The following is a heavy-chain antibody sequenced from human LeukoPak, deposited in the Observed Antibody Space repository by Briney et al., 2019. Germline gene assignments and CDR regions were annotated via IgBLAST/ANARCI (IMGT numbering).Heavy chain of an antibody. V-gene: IGHV4-38-2*01. Sequence: KPSETLSLTCAVSGFSISNGFFWGWLRRPPGKGLEWIGTIHYPESTYYNPSLNSRLTISLDASKNHFSLKLSSVTAADTAQYYCARGRGRQVGSRWHPDTHHDYWGQGILVTVSS. CDR3: ARGRGRQVGSRWHPDTHHDY. J-gene: IGHJ4*02. D-gene: IGHD3-10*01. CDR2: IHYPEST. CDR1: GFSISNGFF.